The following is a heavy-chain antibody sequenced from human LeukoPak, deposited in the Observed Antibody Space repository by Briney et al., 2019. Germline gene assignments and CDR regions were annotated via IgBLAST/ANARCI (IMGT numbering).Heavy chain of an antibody. CDR2: ISGSGGST. V-gene: IGHV3-23*01. J-gene: IGHJ6*03. CDR3: AKDGVYCSSTSCYRPRGYYMDV. D-gene: IGHD2-2*02. Sequence: QPGGSLRLSCAASGFTFSSYGMSWVRQAPGKGLEWVSAISGSGGSTYYADSVKGRFTISRDNSKNTLYLQMNSLRAEDTAVYYCAKDGVYCSSTSCYRPRGYYMDVWGKGTTVTISS. CDR1: GFTFSSYG.